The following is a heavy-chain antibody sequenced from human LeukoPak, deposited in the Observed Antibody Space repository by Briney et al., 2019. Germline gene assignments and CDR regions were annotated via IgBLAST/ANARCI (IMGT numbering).Heavy chain of an antibody. J-gene: IGHJ4*02. CDR1: GFTFGGYG. CDR2: IAYDGSRA. Sequence: GGSLRLSCAGSGFTFGGYGMHWFRQIPGKGLEWVAVIAYDGSRAFYADSVKGRFTISRDNSKNTMSVQMDDLKAENTAVYYCTRYNNDHFDYWGQGPLVTVSS. V-gene: IGHV3-30*12. D-gene: IGHD1-14*01. CDR3: TRYNNDHFDY.